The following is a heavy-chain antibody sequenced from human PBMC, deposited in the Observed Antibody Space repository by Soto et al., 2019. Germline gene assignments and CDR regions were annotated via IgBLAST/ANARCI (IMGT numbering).Heavy chain of an antibody. CDR2: INPNSGGT. Sequence: ASVKLSCKASGYTFTGYYMHRVRQAPGQGLEWMGWINPNSGGTNYAQKFQGWVTMTRDTSISTAYMELSRLRSDDTAVYYCARDPVTVMITLDFWGQGTTVPVSS. CDR1: GYTFTGYY. V-gene: IGHV1-2*04. J-gene: IGHJ6*02. CDR3: ARDPVTVMITLDF. D-gene: IGHD3-16*01.